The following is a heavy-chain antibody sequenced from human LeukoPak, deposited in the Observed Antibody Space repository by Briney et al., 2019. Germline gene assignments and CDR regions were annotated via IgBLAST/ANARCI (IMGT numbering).Heavy chain of an antibody. CDR1: GFIFRSYV. D-gene: IGHD3-22*01. Sequence: PGGSLRLSCAASGFIFRSYVMSWVRQAPVKGLEWVSSIRVNSGDTHYADSVKGRFTISRDNSKNALYLQMSRLRAEDTAVYYCAKHTTAYYYDSSGYYGQFDYWGQGTLVTVSS. J-gene: IGHJ4*02. V-gene: IGHV3-23*01. CDR3: AKHTTAYYYDSSGYYGQFDY. CDR2: IRVNSGDT.